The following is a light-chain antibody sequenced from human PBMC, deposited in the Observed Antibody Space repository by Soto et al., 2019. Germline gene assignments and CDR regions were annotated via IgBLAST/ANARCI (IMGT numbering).Light chain of an antibody. CDR2: RNS. Sequence: QSVLTQSPSASGAPGQRVTISCSGSSSNIGSNFVYWYQQLPGTAPKLLIYRNSQRPSGVPDRFSGSKSGTSASLAISGLRSEDEADYYCAAWDDSLSGVMFGGGTQLTVL. V-gene: IGLV1-47*01. CDR1: SSNIGSNF. J-gene: IGLJ7*01. CDR3: AAWDDSLSGVM.